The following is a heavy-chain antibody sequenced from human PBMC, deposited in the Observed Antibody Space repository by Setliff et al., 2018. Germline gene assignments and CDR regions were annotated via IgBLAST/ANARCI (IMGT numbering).Heavy chain of an antibody. Sequence: SETLSLTCTVSGGSISSSSYYWGWIRQPPGKGLEWIGIIYYSGSTYYNPSLKSRVTISVDTSKNQFSLKLSSGTAADTAVYYCASNALPHYDYSNYEGLYDYYYYMDVWGKGTTVTVSS. V-gene: IGHV4-39*07. J-gene: IGHJ6*03. CDR2: IYYSGST. D-gene: IGHD4-4*01. CDR1: GGSISSSSYY. CDR3: ASNALPHYDYSNYEGLYDYYYYMDV.